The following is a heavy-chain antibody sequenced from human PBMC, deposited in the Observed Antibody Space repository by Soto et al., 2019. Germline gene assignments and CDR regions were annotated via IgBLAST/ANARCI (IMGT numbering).Heavy chain of an antibody. CDR3: ATLGAAAFDP. CDR2: INRNSGGT. Sequence: QVQLVQSGAEVKKPGASVKVSCKASGYTFTDYYIHWVRQAPGQGLECLGWINRNSGGTHYAQKFQGRVTMTRDPSISTAYMELRRLRFDHTAVYFCATLGAAAFDPWGQGSLVTVPS. V-gene: IGHV1-2*02. CDR1: GYTFTDYY. J-gene: IGHJ5*02. D-gene: IGHD3-16*01.